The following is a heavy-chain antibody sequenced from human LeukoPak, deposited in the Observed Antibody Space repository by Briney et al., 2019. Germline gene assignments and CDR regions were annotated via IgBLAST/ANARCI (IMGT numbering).Heavy chain of an antibody. J-gene: IGHJ4*02. CDR3: ARGGNDFWSGYLCYFDY. CDR2: ISAYNGNT. CDR1: GYTFTSYG. V-gene: IGHV1-18*01. Sequence: GASVKVSCKASGYTFTSYGISWVRQAPGQGLEWMGWISAYNGNTNYAQKLQGRVTMTTDTSTSTAYMELRSLRSDDTAVFYCARGGNDFWSGYLCYFDYWGQGTLVTVSS. D-gene: IGHD3-3*01.